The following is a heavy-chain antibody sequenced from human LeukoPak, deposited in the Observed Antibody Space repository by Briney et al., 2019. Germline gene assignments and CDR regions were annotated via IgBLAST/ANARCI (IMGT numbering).Heavy chain of an antibody. V-gene: IGHV3-7*01. J-gene: IGHJ6*03. Sequence: PGGSLRLSCVASGFIFSTYWMSWVRQAPGKGLEWVANINQDGGEKYYVDSVKGRFTISRDNAKNSLFLQMNSLRAEDTATYYCARGEFGDYYYFYMDVWGKGTTVTVSS. CDR1: GFIFSTYW. CDR2: INQDGGEK. CDR3: ARGEFGDYYYFYMDV. D-gene: IGHD2/OR15-2a*01.